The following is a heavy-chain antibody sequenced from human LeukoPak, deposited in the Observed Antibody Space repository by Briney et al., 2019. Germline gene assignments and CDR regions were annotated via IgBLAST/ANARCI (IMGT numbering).Heavy chain of an antibody. CDR2: ISSSSSTI. CDR3: ARARPYYGGNRDPYYYFDY. V-gene: IGHV3-11*04. D-gene: IGHD4-23*01. Sequence: GGSLRLSCAASGFTFSDYYMSWIRQAPGKGLEWVSYISSSSSTINYAGSVKGRFTISRDNAKNSLYLQMNSLRAEDTAVYYCARARPYYGGNRDPYYYFDYWGQGTLVTVSS. CDR1: GFTFSDYY. J-gene: IGHJ4*02.